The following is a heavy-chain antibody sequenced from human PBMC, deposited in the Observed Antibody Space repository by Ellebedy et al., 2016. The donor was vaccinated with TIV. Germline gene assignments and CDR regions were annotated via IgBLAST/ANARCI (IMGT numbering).Heavy chain of an antibody. CDR1: GGSISRNY. Sequence: SETLSLTCTVSGGSISRNYWSWIRQPPGKGLEWIGYIYSSGSTNYKPSLKSRVTISVDTSKNQVSLKLVSVTAADTAVHYCARVRWATVARGVPFHYGMDVWGQGTTVTVTS. D-gene: IGHD3-10*01. V-gene: IGHV4-4*08. CDR3: ARVRWATVARGVPFHYGMDV. J-gene: IGHJ6*02. CDR2: IYSSGST.